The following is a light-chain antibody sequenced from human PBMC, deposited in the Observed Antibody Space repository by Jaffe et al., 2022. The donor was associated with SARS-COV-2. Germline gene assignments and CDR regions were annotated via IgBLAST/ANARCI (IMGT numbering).Light chain of an antibody. CDR2: AAS. Sequence: DIQLTQSPSFLSASVGDRVTITCRASQGISSYLAWYQQKPGKAPKLLIYAASTLQRGAPSRFSGSGSGTEFTLTISSLQPEDFATYYCQQLNSYPYTFGQGTKLEIK. J-gene: IGKJ2*01. V-gene: IGKV1-9*01. CDR3: QQLNSYPYT. CDR1: QGISSY.